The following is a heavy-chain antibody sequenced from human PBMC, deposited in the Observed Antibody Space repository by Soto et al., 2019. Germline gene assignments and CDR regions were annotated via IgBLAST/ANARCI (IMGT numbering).Heavy chain of an antibody. CDR2: INPSGGNT. CDR1: GYTFTSYY. CDR3: ARASAGTFDY. Sequence: ASVKVSCKASGYTFTSYYMHWVRQAPGQGLEWMGIINPSGGNTKYSQKFQGRVTITRDTSASTAYMELSSLRSEDTAVYYCARASAGTFDYWGQGTLVTVSS. J-gene: IGHJ4*02. V-gene: IGHV1-46*01. D-gene: IGHD1-1*01.